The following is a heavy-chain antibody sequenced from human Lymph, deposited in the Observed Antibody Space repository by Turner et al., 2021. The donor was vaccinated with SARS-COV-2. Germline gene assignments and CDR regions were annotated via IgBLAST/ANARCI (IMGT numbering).Heavy chain of an antibody. Sequence: EVQLVQSGAEVKKPGESLRISCKGSGYSFTSYWISWVRQMPGKGPEWRGRIDPSDSYTNYSPSFQGHVTISSDKSISTAYLQWSSLKASDTAMYYCARGDCSSTSCPKHYYYYGMDVWGQGTTVTVSS. CDR2: IDPSDSYT. J-gene: IGHJ6*02. CDR1: GYSFTSYW. V-gene: IGHV5-10-1*03. D-gene: IGHD2-2*01. CDR3: ARGDCSSTSCPKHYYYYGMDV.